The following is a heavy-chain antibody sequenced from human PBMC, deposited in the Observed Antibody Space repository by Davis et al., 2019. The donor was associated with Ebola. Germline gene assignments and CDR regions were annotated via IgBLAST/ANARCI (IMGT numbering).Heavy chain of an antibody. V-gene: IGHV3-23*01. D-gene: IGHD1-26*01. CDR2: LGTSADT. J-gene: IGHJ3*02. CDR3: AKDTSNIWFDI. Sequence: GGSLRLSCVDSGFMFSTYVMGWVRQAPGKGLEWVSTLGTSADTYYADSVKGRFTISRDNSKNTLYLQMNGLRVEDTAIYYCAKDTSNIWFDIWGQGTNVTVSS. CDR1: GFMFSTYV.